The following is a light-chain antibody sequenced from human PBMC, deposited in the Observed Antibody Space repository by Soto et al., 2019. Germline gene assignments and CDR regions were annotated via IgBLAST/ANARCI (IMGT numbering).Light chain of an antibody. CDR3: QQYAGFPLT. V-gene: IGKV1-5*03. Sequence: DIQMTQSPSTLSASVGDRVTITCRASYSFDKWLAWYQQKPGKAPKLLISQASSLESGVPSRFSGSGSGTEFTLTISSLQPDDFATYYCQQYAGFPLTFGGGTRVETK. J-gene: IGKJ4*01. CDR1: YSFDKW. CDR2: QAS.